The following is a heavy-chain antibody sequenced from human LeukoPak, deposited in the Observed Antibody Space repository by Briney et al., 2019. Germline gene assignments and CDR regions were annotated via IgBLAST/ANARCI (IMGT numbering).Heavy chain of an antibody. V-gene: IGHV3-33*01. D-gene: IGHD3-22*01. J-gene: IGHJ4*02. CDR2: IWYDGSNK. CDR1: GFTFSSYG. Sequence: GGSLRLSCAASGFTFSSYGMHWVRQAPGKGLEWVAVIWYDGSNKYYADSVKGRFTISRDNSKNTLYLQMNSLRAEDTAVYYCARDLPYGSGYYLAYWGQGTLVTVSS. CDR3: ARDLPYGSGYYLAY.